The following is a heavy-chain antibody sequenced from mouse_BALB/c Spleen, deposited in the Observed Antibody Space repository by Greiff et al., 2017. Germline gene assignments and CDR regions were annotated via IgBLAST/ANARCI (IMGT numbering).Heavy chain of an antibody. CDR1: GYTFTSYW. J-gene: IGHJ2*01. CDR3: ARRGSSWDFDY. V-gene: IGHV1-7*01. CDR2: INPSTGYT. Sequence: QVHVKQSGAELAKPGASVKMSCKASGYTFTSYWMHWVKQRPGQGLEWIGYINPSTGYTEYNQKFKDKATLTADKSSSTAYMQLSSLTSEDSAVYYCARRGSSWDFDYWGQGTTLTVSS. D-gene: IGHD1-1*01.